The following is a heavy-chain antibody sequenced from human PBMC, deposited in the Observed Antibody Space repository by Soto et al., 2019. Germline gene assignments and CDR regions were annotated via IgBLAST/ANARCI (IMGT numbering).Heavy chain of an antibody. J-gene: IGHJ4*02. Sequence: QVQLVESGGGVVQPGRSLRLSCAASGFTFSSYAMHWVRQAPGKGLEWVAVISYDGSNKYYADSVKGRFTISRDNSKNTLYLRMNSLRAEDTAVYYCARGARDGDNSGLDYWGQGTLVTVSS. CDR3: ARGARDGDNSGLDY. CDR1: GFTFSSYA. V-gene: IGHV3-30-3*01. CDR2: ISYDGSNK. D-gene: IGHD2-21*01.